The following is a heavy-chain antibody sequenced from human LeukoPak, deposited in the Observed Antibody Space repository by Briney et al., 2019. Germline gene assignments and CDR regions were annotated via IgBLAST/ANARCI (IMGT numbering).Heavy chain of an antibody. Sequence: ASVKVSCKASGYTFTGYYMHSVRQAPGQGLEWMGWINPNSGGTNYAQKFQGWVTMTRDTSISTAYMELSRLRSDDTAVYYCARDYYGSGSYVFDYWGQGTLVTVSS. V-gene: IGHV1-2*04. J-gene: IGHJ4*02. CDR3: ARDYYGSGSYVFDY. D-gene: IGHD3-10*01. CDR2: INPNSGGT. CDR1: GYTFTGYY.